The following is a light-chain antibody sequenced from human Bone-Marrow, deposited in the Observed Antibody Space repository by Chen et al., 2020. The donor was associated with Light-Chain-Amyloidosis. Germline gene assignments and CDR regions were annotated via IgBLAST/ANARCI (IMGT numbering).Light chain of an antibody. CDR2: WAS. V-gene: IGKV4-1*01. CDR1: QNLLYHSNNKNY. J-gene: IGKJ3*01. CDR3: QQYYSAPLT. Sequence: DIVMTQSPDSLAVSLGERATINCKSSQNLLYHSNNKNYMAWYQQKAGQPPKLPIKWASIRKSGVPDRFSGSGSGTDFTLTISSLQSEDVAVYYCQQYYSAPLTFGPGTKVEIK.